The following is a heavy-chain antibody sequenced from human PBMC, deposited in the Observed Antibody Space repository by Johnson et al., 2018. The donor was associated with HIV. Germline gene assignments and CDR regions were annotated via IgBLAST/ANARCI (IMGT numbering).Heavy chain of an antibody. D-gene: IGHD2-15*01. CDR2: ISYDGSNK. CDR1: GFTFSSYA. J-gene: IGHJ3*02. Sequence: QMQLVESGGGVVQPGRSLRLSCAASGFTFSSYAMHWVRQAPGKGLEWVAVISYDGSNKYYADSVKGRFTISRDNSKNTLYLQMNSLRAEDTAVYYCAKGQVARVAFDIWGQGTMVTVSS. V-gene: IGHV3-30*04. CDR3: AKGQVARVAFDI.